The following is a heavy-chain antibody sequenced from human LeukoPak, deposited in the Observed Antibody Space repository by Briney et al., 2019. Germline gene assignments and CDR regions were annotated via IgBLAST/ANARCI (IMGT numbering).Heavy chain of an antibody. CDR1: GFTFSIYG. V-gene: IGHV3-33*05. CDR3: ARDLAYYYDSSGYQAPYYYYYGMDV. CDR2: ISYDGSNK. J-gene: IGHJ6*02. Sequence: GGSLRLSCAASGFTFSIYGMHWVRQAPGKGLEWVAIISYDGSNKYYADSVKGRFTISRDNSKNTLYLQMNSLRAEDTAVYYCARDLAYYYDSSGYQAPYYYYYGMDVWGQGTTVTVSS. D-gene: IGHD3-22*01.